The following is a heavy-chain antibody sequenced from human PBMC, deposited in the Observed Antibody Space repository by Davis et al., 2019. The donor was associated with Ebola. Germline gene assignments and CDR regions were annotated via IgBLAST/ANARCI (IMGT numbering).Heavy chain of an antibody. D-gene: IGHD3-10*01. Sequence: HTGGSLRLSCAASGFTFSSYWMHWVRQAPGKGLVWVSRINSDGSSTSYADSVKGRFTISRDNAKNTLYLQMNSLRAEDTAVYYCASLPRHDYYGSGSYHYYYYYYGMDVWGQGTTVTVSS. V-gene: IGHV3-74*01. CDR2: INSDGSST. CDR3: ASLPRHDYYGSGSYHYYYYYYGMDV. J-gene: IGHJ6*02. CDR1: GFTFSSYW.